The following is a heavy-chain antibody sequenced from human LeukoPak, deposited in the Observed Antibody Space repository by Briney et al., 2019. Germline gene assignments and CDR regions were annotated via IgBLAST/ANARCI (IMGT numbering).Heavy chain of an antibody. CDR3: ARDTAGGSGS. CDR1: GLTFSSYS. D-gene: IGHD3-10*01. Sequence: GGSLRLSCAASGLTFSSYSMNWVRQAPGKGLEWVSYISSSSSTIYYADSVKGRFTISRDNAKNSLYLQMNSLRAEDTAVYYCARDTAGGSGSWGQGTLVTVSS. V-gene: IGHV3-48*01. CDR2: ISSSSSTI. J-gene: IGHJ4*02.